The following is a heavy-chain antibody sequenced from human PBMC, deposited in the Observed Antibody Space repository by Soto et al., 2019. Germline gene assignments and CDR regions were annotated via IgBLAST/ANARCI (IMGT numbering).Heavy chain of an antibody. CDR3: ARGRGDCTNGVCRSSPLYSMDV. Sequence: EVQLVESGGGLVKPGGSLRLSCAASGFTFSTYSMNWVRQAPGKGLEWVSSISSGRSYIFYADSVKGRFTISRDNAKNSLYRQMISLRAEERAVFYCARGRGDCTNGVCRSSPLYSMDVWGQGATVTASS. V-gene: IGHV3-21*01. D-gene: IGHD2-8*01. CDR1: GFTFSTYS. J-gene: IGHJ6*02. CDR2: ISSGRSYI.